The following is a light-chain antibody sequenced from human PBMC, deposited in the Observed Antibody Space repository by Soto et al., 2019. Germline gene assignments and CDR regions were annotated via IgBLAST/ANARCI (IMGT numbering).Light chain of an antibody. CDR1: SSDVGTYNY. J-gene: IGLJ2*01. CDR3: SSYASTSTLVV. Sequence: QSALTQPASVSGSPGQSITISCTGTSSDVGTYNYVSWYQQHPGKAPKLIIYDVSTRPSGPSNRFSGSKSGNTASLTISGLQAEDEADYFCSSYASTSTLVVFGGGTKLTVL. CDR2: DVS. V-gene: IGLV2-14*01.